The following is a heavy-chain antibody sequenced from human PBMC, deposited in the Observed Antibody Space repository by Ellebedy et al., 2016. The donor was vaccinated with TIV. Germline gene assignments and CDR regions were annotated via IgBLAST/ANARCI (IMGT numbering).Heavy chain of an antibody. CDR2: ISSSSSTI. V-gene: IGHV3-48*04. CDR1: GFTFSSYS. Sequence: GESLKISXAASGFTFSSYSMNWVRQAPGKGLEWVSYISSSSSTIYYADSVKGRFTISRDNAKNSLYLQMNSLRAEDTAVYYCARVEYQLLTDYWGQGTLVTVSS. CDR3: ARVEYQLLTDY. J-gene: IGHJ4*02. D-gene: IGHD2-2*01.